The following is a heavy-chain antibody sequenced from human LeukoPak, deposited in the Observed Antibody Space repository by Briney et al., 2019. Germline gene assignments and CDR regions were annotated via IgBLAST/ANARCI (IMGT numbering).Heavy chain of an antibody. J-gene: IGHJ4*02. CDR3: ARVFDYGDYVMDY. D-gene: IGHD4-17*01. V-gene: IGHV3-66*01. CDR2: IYSGGFT. Sequence: GGSLRLSCAASGFTISNNYIRWLRQAPGKGLEWVSHIYSGGFTQFAGSVRGRFTMSRDSSKNTLYLQMNSLTAEDTAVYYCARVFDYGDYVMDYWGQGTLVTVSS. CDR1: GFTISNNY.